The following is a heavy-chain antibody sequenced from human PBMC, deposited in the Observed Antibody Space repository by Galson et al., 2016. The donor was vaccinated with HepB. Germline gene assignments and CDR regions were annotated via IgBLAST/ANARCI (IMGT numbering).Heavy chain of an antibody. V-gene: IGHV1-46*01. D-gene: IGHD3-16*01. CDR3: ARDLGSSGRFDY. CDR2: ISPSGTTT. J-gene: IGHJ4*02. CDR1: GYPFTSYH. Sequence: SVKVSCKASGYPFTSYHMHWVRQAPGQGLEWMGIISPSGTTTRSAQKFQGRVTLTRETSTTTVYMELSSLRYEDTAVYYCARDLGSSGRFDYWGQGTLVTVSS.